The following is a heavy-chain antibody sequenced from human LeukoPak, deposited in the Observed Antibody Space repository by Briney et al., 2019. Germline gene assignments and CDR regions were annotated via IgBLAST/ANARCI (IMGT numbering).Heavy chain of an antibody. D-gene: IGHD5-18*01. J-gene: IGHJ4*02. CDR1: GYSFTSYW. V-gene: IGHV5-51*01. CDR3: ARKGYTYGYFAY. Sequence: GESLKISSESSGYSFTSYWIGGVRQMPGKGLEWMGIIYPGDSDTRYSPSFQGQVTISADKSISTTYLQWSSLKASDTAMYYCARKGYTYGYFAYSGQGTLVTVSS. CDR2: IYPGDSDT.